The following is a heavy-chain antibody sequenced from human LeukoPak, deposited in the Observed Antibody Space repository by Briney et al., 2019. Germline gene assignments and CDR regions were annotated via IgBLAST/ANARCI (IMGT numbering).Heavy chain of an antibody. D-gene: IGHD3-22*01. J-gene: IGHJ4*02. CDR2: IWYDGSNK. CDR1: GFTFSSYG. V-gene: IGHV3-33*06. CDR3: AKPEPPYDSSGSPAY. Sequence: PGRSLRLSCAASGFTFSSYGMHWVRQAPGKGLEWVALIWYDGSNKYYADSVKGRFTISRDNSKNTLYQQMNSLRAEDTAVYYCAKPEPPYDSSGSPAYWGQGTLVTVSS.